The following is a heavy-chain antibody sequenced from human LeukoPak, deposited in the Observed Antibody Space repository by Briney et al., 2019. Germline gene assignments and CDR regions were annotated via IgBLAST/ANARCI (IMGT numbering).Heavy chain of an antibody. D-gene: IGHD6-19*01. Sequence: PGGSLRLSCAASGFTFSSYGMHWVRQAPGKGLEWVAFISWDGNIQYYAESVKGRFTLSRDNSKNTVYLQMNSLRFEDTAVYHCARDYSGWYVFDYWGQGTLVAVSP. CDR2: ISWDGNIQ. V-gene: IGHV3-30*19. J-gene: IGHJ4*02. CDR3: ARDYSGWYVFDY. CDR1: GFTFSSYG.